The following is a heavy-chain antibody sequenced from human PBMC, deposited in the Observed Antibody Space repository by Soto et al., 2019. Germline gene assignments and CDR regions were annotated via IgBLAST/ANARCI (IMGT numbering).Heavy chain of an antibody. D-gene: IGHD6-6*01. Sequence: GGSLRLSCAASGFTFSSYGMHWVRQAPGKGLEWVAVIWYDGSNKYYADYVKGRFTISRDSSKNTLYLQMNSLRAEDTVVYYCAREPDIAARPERNWFDPWGQGTLVTVSS. CDR1: GFTFSSYG. CDR3: AREPDIAARPERNWFDP. J-gene: IGHJ5*02. CDR2: IWYDGSNK. V-gene: IGHV3-33*01.